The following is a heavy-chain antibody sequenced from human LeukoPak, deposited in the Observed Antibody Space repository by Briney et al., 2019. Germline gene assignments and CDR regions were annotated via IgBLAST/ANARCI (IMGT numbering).Heavy chain of an antibody. Sequence: GGSLRLSCAASGFTFSSYSMNWARQAPGKGLEWVSSISSSSSYIYYADSVKGRFTISRDNAKNSLYLQMNSLRAEDTAVYYCARQSSGYYSFVDYWGQGTLVTVSS. CDR2: ISSSSSYI. CDR3: ARQSSGYYSFVDY. CDR1: GFTFSSYS. J-gene: IGHJ4*02. V-gene: IGHV3-21*01. D-gene: IGHD3-22*01.